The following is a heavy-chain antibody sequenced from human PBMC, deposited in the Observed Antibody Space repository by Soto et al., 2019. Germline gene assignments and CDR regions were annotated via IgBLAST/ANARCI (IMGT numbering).Heavy chain of an antibody. CDR2: IYASGAT. CDR3: ARSHSFDGSIYHYYFDF. Sequence: PAETLSLTCTVSGGAISTYYCSWIRHAPGGTLEWIGYIYASGATTYNPSLESRVTMSVDMPNNEFSLELTSLTAADTAVYYCARSHSFDGSIYHYYFDFWGQGTLVTVSS. V-gene: IGHV4-59*01. CDR1: GGAISTYY. D-gene: IGHD3-10*01. J-gene: IGHJ4*02.